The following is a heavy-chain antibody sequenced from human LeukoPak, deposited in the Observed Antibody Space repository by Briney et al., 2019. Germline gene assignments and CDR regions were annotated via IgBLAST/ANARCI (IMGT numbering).Heavy chain of an antibody. CDR1: GGSISSYY. D-gene: IGHD3-22*01. CDR2: IYYSGST. CDR3: ARDLGFGSGLYDAFDI. Sequence: PSETLSLTCTVSGGSISSYYWSWIRQPPGKGLEWIGYIYYSGSTNYNPSLKSRVTISVDTSKNQFSLKLSSVTAADTAVYYCARDLGFGSGLYDAFDIWGQGTMVTVSS. V-gene: IGHV4-59*12. J-gene: IGHJ3*02.